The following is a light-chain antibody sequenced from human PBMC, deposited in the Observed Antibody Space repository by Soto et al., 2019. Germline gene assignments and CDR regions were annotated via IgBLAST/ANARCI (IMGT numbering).Light chain of an antibody. CDR2: GAS. V-gene: IGKV3-20*01. Sequence: ESMLTQSPGTLSLSPGERATLSCSASQSVSTRYLAWYQQKPGKAPRLLIYGASIRAAGIPDRFSGSGSGTDFTLTISILEPEDFAVYYCHQFGSSPLACTFGQGTKLEI. CDR3: HQFGSSPLACT. CDR1: QSVSTRY. J-gene: IGKJ2*02.